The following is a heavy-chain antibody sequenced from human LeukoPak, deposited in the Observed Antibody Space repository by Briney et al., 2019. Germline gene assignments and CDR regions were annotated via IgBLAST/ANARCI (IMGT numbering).Heavy chain of an antibody. D-gene: IGHD1-26*01. V-gene: IGHV5-51*01. Sequence: GESLKISCKGSGYSFTNYWIGWVRQMPGKGLEWMGIIYPGDSDTRYNPSFQGQVTISADKSISTAYLQWSSLKAPDTAIYYCARSQERATVRGAFDIWGQGTQVTVSS. CDR2: IYPGDSDT. CDR1: GYSFTNYW. CDR3: ARSQERATVRGAFDI. J-gene: IGHJ3*02.